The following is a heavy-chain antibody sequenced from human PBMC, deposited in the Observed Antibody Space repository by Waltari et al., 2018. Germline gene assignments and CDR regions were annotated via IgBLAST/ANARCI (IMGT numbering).Heavy chain of an antibody. D-gene: IGHD2-21*01. CDR3: ARDHGYCGGDCSSNWFDP. J-gene: IGHJ5*02. CDR2: IYTSGST. V-gene: IGHV4-4*07. Sequence: QVQLQESGPGLVKPSETLSLTCTVSGGSISSYYWSWIRQPAGKGLEWIGRIYTSGSTNYNPSRKSRVTMAVDTSKNQFSLKLSSVTAADTAVYYCARDHGYCGGDCSSNWFDPWGQGTLVTVSS. CDR1: GGSISSYY.